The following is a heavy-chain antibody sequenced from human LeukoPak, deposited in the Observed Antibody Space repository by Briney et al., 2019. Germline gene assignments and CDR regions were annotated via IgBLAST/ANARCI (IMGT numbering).Heavy chain of an antibody. J-gene: IGHJ6*02. D-gene: IGHD6-6*01. Sequence: SSVKVSCKASGGTFSSYAISWVRQAPGRGLEWMGRIIPIFGIANYAQKFQGRVTITADKSTSTAYMELSSLRSEDTAVYYCARDPYSSSMGYYHGMDVWGQGTTVTVSS. CDR3: ARDPYSSSMGYYHGMDV. CDR1: GGTFSSYA. V-gene: IGHV1-69*04. CDR2: IIPIFGIA.